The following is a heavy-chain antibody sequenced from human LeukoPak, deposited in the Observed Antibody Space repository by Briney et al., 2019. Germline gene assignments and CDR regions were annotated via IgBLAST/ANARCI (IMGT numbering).Heavy chain of an antibody. CDR2: INWNGGST. CDR3: ARAGGGSSSWYYFDY. D-gene: IGHD6-13*01. J-gene: IGHJ4*02. CDR1: GFTFDDYG. V-gene: IGHV3-20*04. Sequence: GGSLRLSCAASGFTFDDYGMSWVRQAPGKGLEWVSGINWNGGSTGYADSVKGRFTISRDNAKNSLYLQMNSLRAEDTAVYYCARAGGGSSSWYYFDYWGQGTLVTVSS.